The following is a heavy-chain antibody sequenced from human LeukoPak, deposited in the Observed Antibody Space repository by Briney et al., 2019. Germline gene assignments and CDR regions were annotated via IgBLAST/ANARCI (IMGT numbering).Heavy chain of an antibody. V-gene: IGHV1-18*01. CDR1: GYTFTSYG. D-gene: IGHD5-12*01. Sequence: ASVKVSCKASGYTFTSYGISWVRQAPGQGLEWMGWISAYNGNTNYAQKLQGRVTMTTATSTSTAYMELRSLRSDDTAVYYCASMAPTSYPSWIPHYYYYMDVWGKGTTVTVSS. J-gene: IGHJ6*03. CDR2: ISAYNGNT. CDR3: ASMAPTSYPSWIPHYYYYMDV.